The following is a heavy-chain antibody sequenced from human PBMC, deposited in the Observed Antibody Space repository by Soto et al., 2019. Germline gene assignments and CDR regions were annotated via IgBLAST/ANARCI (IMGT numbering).Heavy chain of an antibody. J-gene: IGHJ6*02. CDR2: VSWNSEIV. V-gene: IGHV3-9*01. D-gene: IGHD2-15*01. CDR3: AKDRGPCSGNKCSSLYYYYGMDV. Sequence: PGGSLRLSCEDSGFKFGYYAMHWVRQSPGKGLEWVSGVSWNSEIVGYADSVKGRFTISRDNAKNSLYLEMNSLRTEDTALYYCAKDRGPCSGNKCSSLYYYYGMDVWGQGTTVTVSS. CDR1: GFKFGYYA.